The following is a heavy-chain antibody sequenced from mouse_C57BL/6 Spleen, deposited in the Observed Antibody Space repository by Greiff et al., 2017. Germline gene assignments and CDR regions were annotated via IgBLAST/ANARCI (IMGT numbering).Heavy chain of an antibody. CDR1: GYTFTSYW. Sequence: QVQLKQPGTELVKPGASVKLSCKASGYTFTSYWMHWVKQRPGQGLEWIGNINPSNGGTNYNEKFKSKATLTVDKSSSTAYMQLSSLTSEDSAVYYCAREDSSGYGFAYWGQGTLVTVSA. CDR2: INPSNGGT. CDR3: AREDSSGYGFAY. V-gene: IGHV1-53*01. D-gene: IGHD3-2*02. J-gene: IGHJ3*01.